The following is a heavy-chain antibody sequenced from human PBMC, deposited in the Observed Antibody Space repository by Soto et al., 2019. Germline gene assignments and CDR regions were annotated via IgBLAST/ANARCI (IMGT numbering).Heavy chain of an antibody. CDR2: ISSSGSTI. Sequence: GGSLRLSCAASGFTFSDYYMSWIRQAPGKGLERVSYISSSGSTIYYADSVKGRFTISRDNAKNSLYLQMNSLRAEDTAVFYCARDARQPYSSGWYRDAFDIWGQGTMVTVSS. CDR1: GFTFSDYY. D-gene: IGHD6-19*01. CDR3: ARDARQPYSSGWYRDAFDI. V-gene: IGHV3-11*01. J-gene: IGHJ3*02.